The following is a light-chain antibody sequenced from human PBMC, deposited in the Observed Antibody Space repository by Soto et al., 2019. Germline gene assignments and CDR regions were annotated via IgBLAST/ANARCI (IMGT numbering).Light chain of an antibody. J-gene: IGKJ1*01. CDR3: QHYNSYSEA. V-gene: IGKV1-5*03. Sequence: DIQMTQSPSTLSGSVGDRVTITCRASQTISSWLAWYQQKPGKAPKLLIYKASTLKSGVPSRFSGSGSGTDFTLTISSLQPDDVATYYCQHYNSYSEALGQGTKVELK. CDR2: KAS. CDR1: QTISSW.